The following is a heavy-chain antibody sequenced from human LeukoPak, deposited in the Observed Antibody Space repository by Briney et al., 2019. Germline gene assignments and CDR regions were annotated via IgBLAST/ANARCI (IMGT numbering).Heavy chain of an antibody. V-gene: IGHV4-61*02. Sequence: SQTLSLTCTVSGGSISSGSYYWSWIRQPAGKGLEWIGRIYTSGSTNYNPSLKSRVTMSVDTSKNQFSLKLTSVTAADTAVYYCARVSPYEGNWFDPCGQGALVTVSS. J-gene: IGHJ5*02. D-gene: IGHD5-12*01. CDR2: IYTSGST. CDR1: GGSISSGSYY. CDR3: ARVSPYEGNWFDP.